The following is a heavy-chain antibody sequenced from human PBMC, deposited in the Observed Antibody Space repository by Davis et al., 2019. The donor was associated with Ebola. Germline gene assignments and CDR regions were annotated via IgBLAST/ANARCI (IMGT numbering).Heavy chain of an antibody. D-gene: IGHD6-13*01. V-gene: IGHV3-21*01. CDR2: ISSSSSYI. CDR1: GFTFSSYS. J-gene: IGHJ4*02. CDR3: ARDLFEYSSSWYPRAGGIDY. Sequence: GGSLRLSCAASGFTFSSYSMNWVRQAPGKGLEWVSSISSSSSYIYYADSVKGRFTISRDNAKNSLYLQMNSLRAEDTAVYYCARDLFEYSSSWYPRAGGIDYWGQGTLVTVSS.